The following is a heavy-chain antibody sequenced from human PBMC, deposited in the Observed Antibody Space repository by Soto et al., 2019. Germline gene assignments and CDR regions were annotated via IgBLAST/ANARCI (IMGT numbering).Heavy chain of an antibody. Sequence: SGGSRRLSGAASGFTFSDYYMSWSRQAPGKGLEWVSYISSSSSYTNYADSVKGRFTISRDNAKNSRYLQMNSLRAEDTAVYYCARALTRYSSGWTAYYYYGMDVWGQGTTVP. D-gene: IGHD6-19*01. V-gene: IGHV3-11*06. J-gene: IGHJ6*02. CDR3: ARALTRYSSGWTAYYYYGMDV. CDR2: ISSSSSYT. CDR1: GFTFSDYY.